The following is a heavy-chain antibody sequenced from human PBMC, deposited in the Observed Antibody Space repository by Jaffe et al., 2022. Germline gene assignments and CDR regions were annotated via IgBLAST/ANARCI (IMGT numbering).Heavy chain of an antibody. CDR1: GYTFTSYY. V-gene: IGHV1-46*03. D-gene: IGHD3-16*02. J-gene: IGHJ3*02. Sequence: QVQLVQSGAEVKKPGASVKVSCKASGYTFTSYYMHWVRQAPGQGLEWMGIINPSGGSTSYAQKFQGRVTMTRDTSTSTVYMELSSLRSEDTAVYYCARDRGVPYYDYIWGSYRQNAFDIWGQGTMVTVSS. CDR3: ARDRGVPYYDYIWGSYRQNAFDI. CDR2: INPSGGST.